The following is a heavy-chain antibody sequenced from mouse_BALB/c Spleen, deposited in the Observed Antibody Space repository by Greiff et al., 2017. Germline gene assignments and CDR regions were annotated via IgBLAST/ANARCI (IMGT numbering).Heavy chain of an antibody. J-gene: IGHJ3*01. V-gene: IGHV7-3*02. Sequence: EVNLVESGGGLVQPGGSLRLSCATSGFTFTDYYMSWVRQPPGKALEWLGFIRNKANGYTTEYSASVKGRFTISRDNSQSILYLQMNTLRAEDSATYYCAREGILRVAWFAYWGQGTLVTVSA. CDR3: AREGILRVAWFAY. CDR2: IRNKANGYTT. D-gene: IGHD1-1*01. CDR1: GFTFTDYY.